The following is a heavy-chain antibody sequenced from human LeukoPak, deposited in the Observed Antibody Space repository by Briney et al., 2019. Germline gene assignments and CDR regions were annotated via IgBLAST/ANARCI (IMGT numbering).Heavy chain of an antibody. Sequence: SETLSLTCTVSGGSISSRTYYWGWIRQPPGKGLEWIGTIYYSGTTYYNPSLKSRVTISLDASKNQFSLKLSSVTAADTAIYYCARDFSSSSTVYYYYYMDVWGKGTTVTVSS. J-gene: IGHJ6*03. D-gene: IGHD6-6*01. V-gene: IGHV4-39*07. CDR3: ARDFSSSSTVYYYYYMDV. CDR2: IYYSGTT. CDR1: GGSISSRTYY.